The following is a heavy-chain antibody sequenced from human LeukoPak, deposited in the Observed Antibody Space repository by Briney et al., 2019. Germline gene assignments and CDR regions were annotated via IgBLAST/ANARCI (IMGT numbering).Heavy chain of an antibody. J-gene: IGHJ4*02. Sequence: SETLSLTCTVSSGSISSCYWSWIRQPPGKGLEWIGYIYYSGNTNYNPSLKSRVTISVDTSKNQFSLKLSSVTAADTAVYYCARYYCSSTICSHFDDWGQGTLVTVSS. CDR3: ARYYCSSTICSHFDD. D-gene: IGHD2-2*01. CDR1: SGSISSCY. V-gene: IGHV4-59*01. CDR2: IYYSGNT.